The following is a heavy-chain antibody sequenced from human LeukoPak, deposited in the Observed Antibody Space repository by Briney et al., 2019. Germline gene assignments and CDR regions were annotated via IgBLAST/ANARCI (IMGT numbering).Heavy chain of an antibody. D-gene: IGHD2-2*01. J-gene: IGHJ5*02. Sequence: ASVKVSCKASGYTFTSYDINWVRQATGQGLEWMGWMNPNSGNTGYAQKFQGRVTMTRNTSISTAYMELSSLRSEDTAVYYCARGRGRYRSSTSCYVRNWFDPWGQGTLVTVSS. CDR1: GYTFTSYD. CDR3: ARGRGRYRSSTSCYVRNWFDP. V-gene: IGHV1-8*01. CDR2: MNPNSGNT.